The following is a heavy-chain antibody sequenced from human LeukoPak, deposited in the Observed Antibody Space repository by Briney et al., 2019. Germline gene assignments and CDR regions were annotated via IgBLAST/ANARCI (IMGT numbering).Heavy chain of an antibody. CDR3: AKDDYGDYFLDY. CDR2: ISGSGGST. Sequence: GGSLRLSCAASGFTFSSYAMSWVRQAPGKGLEWVSAISGSGGSTYYADSVKGRFTISRDNSKSTLYLQMNSLRAEDTAVYYCAKDDYGDYFLDYWGQGTLVTVSS. D-gene: IGHD4-17*01. CDR1: GFTFSSYA. J-gene: IGHJ4*02. V-gene: IGHV3-23*01.